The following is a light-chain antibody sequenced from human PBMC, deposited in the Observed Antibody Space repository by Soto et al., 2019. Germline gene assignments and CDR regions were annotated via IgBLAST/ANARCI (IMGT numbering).Light chain of an antibody. CDR3: QQYNNWPPLT. V-gene: IGKV3-15*01. CDR1: QSISSN. J-gene: IGKJ4*01. CDR2: GAS. Sequence: EIVMTQSPATLSVSPGDRATLSCRASQSISSNLAWYQQKLGQAPRLLIYGASTRATGIPARFSGSGSGTEFTLTISSLQSEDFAVYYCQQYNNWPPLTFGGGTKVDIK.